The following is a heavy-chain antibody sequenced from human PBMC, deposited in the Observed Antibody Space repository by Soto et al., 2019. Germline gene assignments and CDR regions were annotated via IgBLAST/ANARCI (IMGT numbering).Heavy chain of an antibody. V-gene: IGHV4-39*01. CDR1: GGSISSSSYY. D-gene: IGHD3-22*01. Sequence: SETLSLTCTVSGGSISSSSYYWGWIRQPPGKGLEWIGSIYYSGSTYYNPSLKGRVTISVDTSKNQFSLKLSSVTAADTAVYYCARQYYDSSGYYYPAGEYYFDYWGQGTLVTVSS. J-gene: IGHJ4*02. CDR2: IYYSGST. CDR3: ARQYYDSSGYYYPAGEYYFDY.